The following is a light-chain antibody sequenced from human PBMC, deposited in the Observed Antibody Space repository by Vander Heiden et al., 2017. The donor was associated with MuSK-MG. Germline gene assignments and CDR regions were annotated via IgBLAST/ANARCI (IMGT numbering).Light chain of an antibody. V-gene: IGKV3-20*01. CDR1: QSVSNNY. J-gene: IGKJ1*01. CDR3: QQYGTSPMT. CDR2: DAS. Sequence: EIVVKQAPGTLSLSPGERGTLSCRASQSVSNNYLSWYQQKPCQAPMLLIYDASSRATGIPDRFSGSGSGTDFTLTISRLEPEDFAVYYCQQYGTSPMTFGQGTKVDIK.